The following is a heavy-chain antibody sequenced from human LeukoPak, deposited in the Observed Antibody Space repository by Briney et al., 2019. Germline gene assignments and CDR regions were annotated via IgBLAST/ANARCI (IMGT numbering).Heavy chain of an antibody. CDR1: GYTVNRYA. D-gene: IGHD6-13*01. J-gene: IGHJ5*02. Sequence: ASVKVSCKASGYTVNRYAMNWVRQAPGQGLEWMGWINTNTGNPTYAQGFTGRFVFSLDTSVSTTYLQISSLKAEDTAVYYCARESSSSFPSWGQGTLVTVSS. CDR2: INTNTGNP. CDR3: ARESSSSFPS. V-gene: IGHV7-4-1*02.